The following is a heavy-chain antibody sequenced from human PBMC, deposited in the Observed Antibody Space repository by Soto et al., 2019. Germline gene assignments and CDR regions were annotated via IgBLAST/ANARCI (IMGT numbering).Heavy chain of an antibody. D-gene: IGHD1-26*01. CDR3: VPGSSGTAGEDC. J-gene: IGHJ4*02. V-gene: IGHV3-53*01. CDR2: IYSGGYT. CDR1: GFTVSNNY. Sequence: GGSLRLSCAVSGFTVSNNYMSWVRQAPGKGLEGVSVIYSGGYTAYGDSVKGRFTISRDNSKNMLFLQLSSLGVEDTAMYYCVPGSSGTAGEDCWGQGTLVTVSS.